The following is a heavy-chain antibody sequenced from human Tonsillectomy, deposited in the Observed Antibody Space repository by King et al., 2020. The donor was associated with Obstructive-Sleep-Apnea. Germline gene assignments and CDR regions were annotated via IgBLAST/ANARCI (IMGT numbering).Heavy chain of an antibody. CDR2: IYYSGST. Sequence: VQLQESGPGLVKPSQTLSLTCTVSGGSINSGGYYWSWIRQHPGKGLEWIGYIYYSGSTYYNPSLKSRVTISVDTSKNQFSLKLSSVTAADTAVYYCGRDREYDIVTERGYYGMDVWGQGTTVTVSS. CDR3: GRDREYDIVTERGYYGMDV. D-gene: IGHD3-9*01. V-gene: IGHV4-31*03. CDR1: GGSINSGGYY. J-gene: IGHJ6*02.